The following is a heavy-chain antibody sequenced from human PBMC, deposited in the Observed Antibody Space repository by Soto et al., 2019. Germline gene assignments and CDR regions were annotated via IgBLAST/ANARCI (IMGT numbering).Heavy chain of an antibody. J-gene: IGHJ4*02. CDR3: AAGYCSGGSCYNPFDY. Sequence: QVQLVESGGGVVQPGRSLRLSCAASGFTFSSYGMHWVRQAPGKGLEWVAVIWYDGSNKYYADSVKGRFTISRDNSKNPLYLQMNSLRAEDTAVYYCAAGYCSGGSCYNPFDYWGQGTLVTVSS. CDR2: IWYDGSNK. D-gene: IGHD2-15*01. V-gene: IGHV3-33*01. CDR1: GFTFSSYG.